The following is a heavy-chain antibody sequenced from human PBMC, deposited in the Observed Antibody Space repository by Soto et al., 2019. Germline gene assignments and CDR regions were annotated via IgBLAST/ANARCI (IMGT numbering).Heavy chain of an antibody. Sequence: PGGSLRLSCAASGFTFSSYSMNWVRQAPGKGLEWVSSISSSSSYIYYADSVKGRFTISRDNAKNSLYLQMNSLRAEDTAVYYCARYEEYCSSTSCYYYYGMDVWGQGTTVTVSS. V-gene: IGHV3-21*01. D-gene: IGHD2-2*01. J-gene: IGHJ6*02. CDR2: ISSSSSYI. CDR1: GFTFSSYS. CDR3: ARYEEYCSSTSCYYYYGMDV.